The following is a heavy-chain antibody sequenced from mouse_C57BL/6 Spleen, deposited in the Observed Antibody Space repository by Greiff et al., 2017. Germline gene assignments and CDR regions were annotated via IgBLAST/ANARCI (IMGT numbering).Heavy chain of an antibody. CDR3: ARSPPTVVAGDY. D-gene: IGHD1-1*01. CDR2: IYPGDGDT. J-gene: IGHJ2*01. Sequence: VQLQQSGAELVKPGASVKISCKASGYAFSSYWMNWVKQRPGKGLEWIGQIYPGDGDTNYNGKFKGKATLTADKSSSTAYMQLSSLTSEDSAVYFCARSPPTVVAGDYWGQGTTLTVSS. V-gene: IGHV1-80*01. CDR1: GYAFSSYW.